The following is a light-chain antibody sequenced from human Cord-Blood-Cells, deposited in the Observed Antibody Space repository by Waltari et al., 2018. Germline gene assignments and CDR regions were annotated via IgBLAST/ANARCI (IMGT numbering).Light chain of an antibody. CDR3: QQSYSTPYT. CDR1: QSISSY. J-gene: IGKJ2*01. V-gene: IGKV1-39*01. CDR2: AAS. Sequence: DIQMTQSPSSLSAPVGDRVTITCRASQSISSYLNWYQQKPGKAPKLPIYAASSLQSGVPSRFSGSGSGTDFTLTISSLQPEDFATYYCQQSYSTPYTFGQGTKLEIK.